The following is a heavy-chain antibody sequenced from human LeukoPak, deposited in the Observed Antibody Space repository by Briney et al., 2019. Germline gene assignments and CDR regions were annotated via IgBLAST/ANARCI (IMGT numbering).Heavy chain of an antibody. CDR3: ARSPGEVVNPEYAFDI. CDR2: ISGSGGST. J-gene: IGHJ3*02. D-gene: IGHD3-10*01. CDR1: GFTFSSYG. V-gene: IGHV3-23*01. Sequence: GGSLRLSCAASGFTFSSYGMHWVRQAPGKGLEWVSAISGSGGSTYYADSVKGRFTISRDNSKNTLYLQMGSLRAEDMAVYYCARSPGEVVNPEYAFDIWGQGTMVTVSS.